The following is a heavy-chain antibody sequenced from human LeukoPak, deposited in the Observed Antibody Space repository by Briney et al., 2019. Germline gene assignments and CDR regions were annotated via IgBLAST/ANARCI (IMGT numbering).Heavy chain of an antibody. D-gene: IGHD3-3*01. CDR1: GGTFSSYA. CDR2: IIPIFGTA. J-gene: IGHJ5*02. Sequence: SVKVSCKASGGTFSSYAISWVRQAPGQGLEWMGGIIPIFGTANYAQKFQGRVTITTDESTSTAYMELSSLRSEDTAVYYCAREVPRRPFGVVIRGDWFDPWGQGTLVTVSS. V-gene: IGHV1-69*05. CDR3: AREVPRRPFGVVIRGDWFDP.